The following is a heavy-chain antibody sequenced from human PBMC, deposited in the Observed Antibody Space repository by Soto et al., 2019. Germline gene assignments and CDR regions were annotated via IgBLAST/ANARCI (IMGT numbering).Heavy chain of an antibody. CDR1: GGSISSGDYY. J-gene: IGHJ4*02. D-gene: IGHD3-10*01. CDR2: ICYSGST. Sequence: PSETLSLTCTVSGGSISSGDYYWSWIRQPPGKGLEWIGYICYSGSTYYNPSLKSRVTISLDTSKNQFSLNLRSVTAADTAVYYCASMGYHYGSGSYPLDYWGQGTLVTVSS. V-gene: IGHV4-30-4*01. CDR3: ASMGYHYGSGSYPLDY.